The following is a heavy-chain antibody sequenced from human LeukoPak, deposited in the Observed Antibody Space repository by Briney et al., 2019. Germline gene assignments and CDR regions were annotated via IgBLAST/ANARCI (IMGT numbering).Heavy chain of an antibody. Sequence: SVKVSCKASGGTFSSYTISWVRQAPGQGLEWMGRIIPILGIANYAQKFQGRVTITAGKSTSTAYMELSSLRSEDTAVYYCARDIAAAGTGRAFDIWGQGTMVTVSS. CDR2: IIPILGIA. CDR1: GGTFSSYT. V-gene: IGHV1-69*04. J-gene: IGHJ3*02. CDR3: ARDIAAAGTGRAFDI. D-gene: IGHD6-13*01.